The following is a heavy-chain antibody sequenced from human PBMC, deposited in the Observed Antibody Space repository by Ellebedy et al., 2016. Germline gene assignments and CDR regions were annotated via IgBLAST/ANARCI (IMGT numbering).Heavy chain of an antibody. CDR1: GFTFSSYA. J-gene: IGHJ4*02. D-gene: IGHD3-10*01. V-gene: IGHV3-23*01. CDR3: ARVPYDSGSYRVDY. Sequence: GGSLRLXXAASGFTFSSYAMNWVRQAPGKGLEWVSVISGSGGNTHYADSVEGRFTISRDNSRNTLYLQMNSLRAEDTAVYYCARVPYDSGSYRVDYWGQGALVTVSS. CDR2: ISGSGGNT.